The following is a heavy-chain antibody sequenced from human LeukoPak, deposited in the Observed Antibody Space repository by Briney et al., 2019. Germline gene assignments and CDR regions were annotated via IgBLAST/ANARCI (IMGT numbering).Heavy chain of an antibody. V-gene: IGHV4-30-2*01. J-gene: IGHJ6*02. CDR1: GGSISSGGHS. CDR3: ARGPLERLVGVVIHTPYYYYYGMDV. CDR2: IYHSGSGST. D-gene: IGHD3-3*01. Sequence: SETLSLTCTVSGGSISSGGHSWSWIRQPPGKGLEWIGYIYHSGSGSTYYNPSLKSRVTISVDTSKNQFSLKLSSVTAADTAVYYCARGPLERLVGVVIHTPYYYYYGMDVWGQGTTVTVSS.